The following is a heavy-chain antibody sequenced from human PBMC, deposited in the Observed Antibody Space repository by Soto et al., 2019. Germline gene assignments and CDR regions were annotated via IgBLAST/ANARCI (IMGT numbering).Heavy chain of an antibody. CDR1: GFTFSSYA. V-gene: IGHV3-23*01. D-gene: IGHD2-2*01. Sequence: GGSLRLSCAASGFTFSSYAMSWVRQAPGKGLEWVSAISGSGGSTYYADSVKGRFTISRDNSKNTLYLQMNSLRAEDTAVYYCARQHCSSTSCSPDSYYYYMDVWGKGTTVTVSS. CDR3: ARQHCSSTSCSPDSYYYYMDV. J-gene: IGHJ6*03. CDR2: ISGSGGST.